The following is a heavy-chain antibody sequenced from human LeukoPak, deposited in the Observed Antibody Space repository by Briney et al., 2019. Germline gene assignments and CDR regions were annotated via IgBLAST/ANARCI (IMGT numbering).Heavy chain of an antibody. CDR2: IHHSGAT. J-gene: IGHJ4*02. V-gene: IGHV4-38-2*01. Sequence: SSETLSLTCDVSGYSITNGYYWGWIRQPPGKGLQWIGSIHHSGATSYNPSLKTRVTTSVDTSKNQFSLRLSSVTAADTAVYFCADSFGGYDAGFYWGQGTLVNVSS. D-gene: IGHD3-3*01. CDR3: ADSFGGYDAGFY. CDR1: GYSITNGYY.